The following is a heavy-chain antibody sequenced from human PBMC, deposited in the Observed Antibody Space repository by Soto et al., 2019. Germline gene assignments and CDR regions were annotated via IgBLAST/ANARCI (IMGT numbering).Heavy chain of an antibody. CDR1: GGSINSGGYY. V-gene: IGHV4-31*03. D-gene: IGHD2-8*02. J-gene: IGHJ4*02. Sequence: QVQLQESGPGLVKPSQTLSLTCTVSGGSINSGGYYWSWIRQHPGKGLEWVGYIYYSGATYYNPSLESRVSISLHTSENQFSLKLTSVTAADTAVYYCARASTVVSLAFHCWGQGTLVTVSS. CDR3: ARASTVVSLAFHC. CDR2: IYYSGAT.